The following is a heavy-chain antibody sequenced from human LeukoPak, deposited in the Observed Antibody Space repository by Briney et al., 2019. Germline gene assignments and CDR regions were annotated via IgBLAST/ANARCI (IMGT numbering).Heavy chain of an antibody. J-gene: IGHJ3*02. CDR2: ISGSGGST. CDR3: ARSRGYSGYVDAFDI. Sequence: GGSLRLSCAASGFTFSSYAMSWVRQAPGKGLEWVSAISGSGGSTYYADSVKGRFTISRDNSKNTLYLQMNSLRAEGTAVYYCARSRGYSGYVDAFDIWGQGTMVTVSS. CDR1: GFTFSSYA. D-gene: IGHD5-12*01. V-gene: IGHV3-23*01.